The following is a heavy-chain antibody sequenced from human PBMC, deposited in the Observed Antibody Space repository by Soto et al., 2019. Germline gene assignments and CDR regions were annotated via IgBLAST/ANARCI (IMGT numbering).Heavy chain of an antibody. Sequence: QVQLQESGPGLVKPSQTLSLTCTVSGGSISSGDYYWSWIRQPPGKGLEWIGYIYYSGSTYYNPSLKSRVTISVDTSKNQFSLKLSSVTAADTAVYYRARATADYGGGLDPWGQGTLVTVSS. CDR1: GGSISSGDYY. CDR2: IYYSGST. V-gene: IGHV4-30-4*01. D-gene: IGHD4-17*01. J-gene: IGHJ5*02. CDR3: ARATADYGGGLDP.